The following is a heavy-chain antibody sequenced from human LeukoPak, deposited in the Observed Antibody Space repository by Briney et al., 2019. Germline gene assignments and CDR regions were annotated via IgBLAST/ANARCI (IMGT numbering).Heavy chain of an antibody. Sequence: ASVKVSCKTSGYSFTAFYIHWVRQAPGQGLEWMGWTNPNSGGTNYAQKFQGRVTMTRDTSITTAYMELTRLRSDDTAVYYCAREVSVAGTMIDYWGQGTPVTVSS. CDR2: TNPNSGGT. CDR1: GYSFTAFY. J-gene: IGHJ4*02. CDR3: AREVSVAGTMIDY. V-gene: IGHV1-2*02. D-gene: IGHD6-19*01.